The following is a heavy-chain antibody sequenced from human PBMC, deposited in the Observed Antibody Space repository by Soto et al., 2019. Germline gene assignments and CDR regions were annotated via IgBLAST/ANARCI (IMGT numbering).Heavy chain of an antibody. V-gene: IGHV3-23*01. CDR1: GFSISNYA. CDR2: ISDSGTNT. Sequence: EVQLSESGGGFIQSGGSLRLSCAASGFSISNYAMSWVRQAAGRGLEWISSISDSGTNTFYADSVRGRFVISRDKSKNTVYLQMNNLRVEDTALYYCAKDGIRKDDYWGQGTLVTVSS. CDR3: AKDGIRKDDY. J-gene: IGHJ4*02.